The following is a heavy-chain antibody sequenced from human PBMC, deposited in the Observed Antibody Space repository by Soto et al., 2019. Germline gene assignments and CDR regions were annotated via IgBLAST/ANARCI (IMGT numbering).Heavy chain of an antibody. J-gene: IGHJ4*01. Sequence: TRSLTCGVTGERVVSNSAGGRSVRKASSIGLEWLGRTYYRSKWYYEYAVSVRGRITINPDTSKNQYSLQLNSVTPEDTAVYFCARGEQYSGRIFDYWGQGPLVTVPQ. CDR1: GERVVSNSAG. V-gene: IGHV6-1*01. CDR3: ARGEQYSGRIFDY. D-gene: IGHD1-26*01. CDR2: TYYRSKWYY.